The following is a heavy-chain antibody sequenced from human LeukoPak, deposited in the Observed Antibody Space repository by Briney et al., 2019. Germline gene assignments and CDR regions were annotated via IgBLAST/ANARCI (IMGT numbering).Heavy chain of an antibody. CDR3: AREFSGVSSSSADYYYYMDV. V-gene: IGHV1-18*01. CDR1: GYTFTSYG. CDR2: ISAYNGNT. Sequence: GASVRVSCKASGYTFTSYGISWVRQAPGQGLEWMGWISAYNGNTNYAQKLQGRVTMTTDTSTGTAYMELRSLRSDDTAVYYCAREFSGVSSSSADYYYYMDVWGKGTTVTVSS. D-gene: IGHD6-6*01. J-gene: IGHJ6*03.